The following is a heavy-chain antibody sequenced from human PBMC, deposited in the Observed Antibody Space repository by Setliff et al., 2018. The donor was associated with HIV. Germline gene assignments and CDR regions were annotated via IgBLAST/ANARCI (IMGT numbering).Heavy chain of an antibody. Sequence: SETLSLTCSVSGGSIRSHWSWIRQPPGKGLEWVGYIHYSGKTYYNPSLNSRVTLSADTSKNQLSLRLSSVTAVDTGVYYCAKTVPHSTAQDAFDIWGQGTMVTVSS. J-gene: IGHJ3*02. CDR3: AKTVPHSTAQDAFDI. D-gene: IGHD2-2*01. V-gene: IGHV4-59*11. CDR1: GGSIRSH. CDR2: IHYSGKT.